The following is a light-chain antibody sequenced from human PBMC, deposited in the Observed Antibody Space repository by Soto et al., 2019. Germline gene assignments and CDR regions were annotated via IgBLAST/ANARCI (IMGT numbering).Light chain of an antibody. Sequence: EIVFTQSPGTLSLSPGERATLSCRASQSISSSYLAWYQQKPGQAPRLLIYAASIRATRIPDRFSGSGSGTDFTLTISRLEPEDFAVYYCQQYGSSSCTFGQGTQLEIK. J-gene: IGKJ2*02. V-gene: IGKV3-20*01. CDR3: QQYGSSSCT. CDR2: AAS. CDR1: QSISSSY.